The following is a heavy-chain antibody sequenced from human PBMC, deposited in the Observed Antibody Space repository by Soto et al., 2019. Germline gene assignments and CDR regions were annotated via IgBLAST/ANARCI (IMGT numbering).Heavy chain of an antibody. D-gene: IGHD3-22*01. CDR3: ARDLGYYESSGYFDY. CDR1: GFTFSDYY. V-gene: IGHV3-11*01. CDR2: IGSSDNII. J-gene: IGHJ4*02. Sequence: GGSLRLSCAASGFTFSDYYMSWIRQAPGKGLEWVSYIGSSDNIIYYADSVKGRFTISRDNAKNSLYLQMNSLRAEDTAVYYCARDLGYYESSGYFDYWGQGTLVTVSS.